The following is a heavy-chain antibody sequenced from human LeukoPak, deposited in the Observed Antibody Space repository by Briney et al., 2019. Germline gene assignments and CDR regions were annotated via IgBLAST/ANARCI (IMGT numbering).Heavy chain of an antibody. V-gene: IGHV4-34*01. D-gene: IGHD2-21*01. J-gene: IGHJ4*02. Sequence: SETLSLTCAAYGGSFSGYYWSWIRQPPGKGLEWIGEINHSGSTNYNPSLKSRVTISVDTSKNQFSLKLSSVTAADTAVYYCARLGLWWSLGGFDYWGQGTLVTVSS. CDR3: ARLGLWWSLGGFDY. CDR1: GGSFSGYY. CDR2: INHSGST.